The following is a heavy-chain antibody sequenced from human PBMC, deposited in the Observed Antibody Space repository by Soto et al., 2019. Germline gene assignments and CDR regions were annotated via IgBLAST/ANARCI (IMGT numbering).Heavy chain of an antibody. CDR1: GFTCTYAS. Sequence: EVHLVESGGGFVKPGGSLSLSCEASGFTCTYASMNWVHQAPGTGLEWVGRIKSKTDGGTTDYAAPVKGRFTTSRDDSKNTLSLQMNSLENEDTAVYYGASPTVMGMYYCDHWCRGALVTVSS. CDR3: ASPTVMGMYYCDH. V-gene: IGHV3-15*07. D-gene: IGHD5-18*01. CDR2: IKSKTDGGTT. J-gene: IGHJ4*02.